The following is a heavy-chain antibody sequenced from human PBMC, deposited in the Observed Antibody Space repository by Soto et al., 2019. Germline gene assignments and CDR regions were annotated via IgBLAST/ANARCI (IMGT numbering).Heavy chain of an antibody. D-gene: IGHD2-15*01. CDR2: LYYSGNT. V-gene: IGHV4-39*01. CDR3: ATRQGGSYNWFDP. Sequence: ILSLTCTVSGGSISRSSYSWAWIRQPPGKGLEWIGTLYYSGNTYYNPSLKSRVTISVDTSKNQFSLKLSSVTAADTAVYYCATRQGGSYNWFDPWGQGTLVTVSS. J-gene: IGHJ5*02. CDR1: GGSISRSSYS.